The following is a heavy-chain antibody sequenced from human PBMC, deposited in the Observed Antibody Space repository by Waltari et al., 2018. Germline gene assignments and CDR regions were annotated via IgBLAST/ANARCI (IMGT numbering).Heavy chain of an antibody. CDR2: IFSGGST. V-gene: IGHV4-4*07. CDR1: GDSISSDY. CDR3: AREKGYYDNSGYYIDTFDI. Sequence: QVQLQESGPGLAKPSETLSLTYSVSGDSISSDYWIWIRPPAGTGLEWIGRIFSGGSTAYNPSLRSRVTMSLDTSKNQFSLKLSSVTAADTAVYYCAREKGYYDNSGYYIDTFDIWGQGTMVTVSS. D-gene: IGHD3-22*01. J-gene: IGHJ3*02.